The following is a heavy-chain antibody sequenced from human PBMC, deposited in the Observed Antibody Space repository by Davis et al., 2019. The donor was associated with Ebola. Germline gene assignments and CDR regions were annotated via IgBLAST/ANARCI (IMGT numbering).Heavy chain of an antibody. CDR2: IKQDGSEK. Sequence: GESLKISCAASGFTFSSYSMNWVRQAPGKGLEWVANIKQDGSEKYYVDSVKGRFTISRDNAKNSLYLQMNSLRAEDTAVYYCARGRWLQFSHYFDYWGQGTLVTVSS. CDR3: ARGRWLQFSHYFDY. V-gene: IGHV3-7*03. D-gene: IGHD5-24*01. CDR1: GFTFSSYS. J-gene: IGHJ4*02.